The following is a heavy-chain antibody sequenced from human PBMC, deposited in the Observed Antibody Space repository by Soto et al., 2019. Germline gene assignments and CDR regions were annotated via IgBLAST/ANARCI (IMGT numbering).Heavy chain of an antibody. J-gene: IGHJ2*01. D-gene: IGHD3-9*01. CDR2: ISSSSSTI. CDR1: GFTFSSYS. CDR3: ARLATYDIFTGYTWYFDL. V-gene: IGHV3-48*02. Sequence: GGSLRLSCAASGFTFSSYSMNWVRQAPGKGLEWVSYISSSSSTIYYADSVKGRFTISRDNANYSLYLQMNSLRDEDTAAYYCARLATYDIFTGYTWYFDLLGRGTLVTVSS.